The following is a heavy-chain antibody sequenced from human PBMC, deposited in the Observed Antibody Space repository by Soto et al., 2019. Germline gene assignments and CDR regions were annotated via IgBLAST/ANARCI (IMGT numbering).Heavy chain of an antibody. D-gene: IGHD5-12*01. CDR1: GYTFTGYY. Sequence: ASVKVSCKASGYTFTGYYMHWVRQAPGQGLEWMGWINPNSGGTNYARKFQGRVTMTRDTSISTAYMELSRLRSDDTAVYYCARDRGWLQLVGYYYYGMDVWGQGTTVTVSS. J-gene: IGHJ6*02. CDR2: INPNSGGT. CDR3: ARDRGWLQLVGYYYYGMDV. V-gene: IGHV1-2*02.